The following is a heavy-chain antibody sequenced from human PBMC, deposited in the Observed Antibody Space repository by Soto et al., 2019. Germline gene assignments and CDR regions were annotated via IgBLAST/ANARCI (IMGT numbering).Heavy chain of an antibody. CDR3: ARERGSRITMVRGVSLDY. V-gene: IGHV1-3*01. D-gene: IGHD3-10*01. J-gene: IGHJ4*02. CDR2: INAGNGNT. Sequence: ASVKVSCKASGYTFTSYAMHWVRQAPGQRLEWMGWINAGNGNTKYSQKFQGRVTITRDTSASTAYMELSSLRSEDTAVYYCARERGSRITMVRGVSLDYWGQGTLVTVPQ. CDR1: GYTFTSYA.